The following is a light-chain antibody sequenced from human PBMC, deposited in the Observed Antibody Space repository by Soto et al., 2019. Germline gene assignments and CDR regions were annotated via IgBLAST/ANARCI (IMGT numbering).Light chain of an antibody. Sequence: DIQMTQSPSTLSASVGDRVTITCRASQSISSWLAWYQQKPGKAPKLLIYDASSLESGVSSRFSGSGSGTEFTLTISSLQPDDFATYYCQQYNSYQFTFGPGTKVDIK. CDR3: QQYNSYQFT. V-gene: IGKV1-5*01. CDR2: DAS. CDR1: QSISSW. J-gene: IGKJ3*01.